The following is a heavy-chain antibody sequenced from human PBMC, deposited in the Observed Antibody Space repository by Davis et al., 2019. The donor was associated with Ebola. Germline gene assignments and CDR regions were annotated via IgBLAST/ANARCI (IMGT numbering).Heavy chain of an antibody. CDR3: ARRGIAVAGPDY. Sequence: GESLKISCAASGFTFSSYSMNWVRQAPGKGLEWVSSISSSSSYIYYADSVKGRFTISRDNAKNSLYLQMNRLRAEDTAVYYCARRGIAVAGPDYWGQGTLVTVSS. CDR2: ISSSSSYI. D-gene: IGHD6-19*01. J-gene: IGHJ4*02. V-gene: IGHV3-21*01. CDR1: GFTFSSYS.